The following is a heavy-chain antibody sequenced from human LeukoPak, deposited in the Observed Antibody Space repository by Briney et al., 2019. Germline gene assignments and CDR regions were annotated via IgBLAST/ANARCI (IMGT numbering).Heavy chain of an antibody. J-gene: IGHJ6*02. V-gene: IGHV4-4*07. CDR2: IYTSGST. D-gene: IGHD3-16*02. Sequence: PSETLSLTCTVSGGSISSYYWSWIRQPAGKGLEWVGRIYTSGSTNYNPSLKSRVTMSVDTSKNQFSLKLSSVTAADTAVYYCAREKDNDYVWGSYRPYGMDVWGQGTTVTVSS. CDR1: GGSISSYY. CDR3: AREKDNDYVWGSYRPYGMDV.